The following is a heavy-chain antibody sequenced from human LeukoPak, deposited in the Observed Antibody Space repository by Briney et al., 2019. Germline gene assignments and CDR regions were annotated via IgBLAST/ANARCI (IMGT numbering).Heavy chain of an antibody. Sequence: GRSLRLSCAASGFTFDDYAMHWVRQAPGKGLEWVSGISWNSGSIGYADSVKGRFTISRDNAKNSLYLQMNSLRAEDTALYYCAKSCYYYGMDVWGQGTTVTVSS. V-gene: IGHV3-9*01. CDR3: AKSCYYYGMDV. J-gene: IGHJ6*02. CDR1: GFTFDDYA. CDR2: ISWNSGSI.